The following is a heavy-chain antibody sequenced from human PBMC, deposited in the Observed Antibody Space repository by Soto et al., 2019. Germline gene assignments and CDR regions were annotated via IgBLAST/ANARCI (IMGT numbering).Heavy chain of an antibody. V-gene: IGHV4-39*01. CDR2: IYYSGST. D-gene: IGHD3-10*01. CDR1: GGSISSSSYY. Sequence: SETLSLTCTVSGGSISSSSYYWGWIRQPPGKGLEWIGSIYYSGSTYYNPSLKSRVTISVDTSKNQFSLKLSSVTAADTAVYYCXRHFSPMVRGPIDYWGQGTLVTVSS. J-gene: IGHJ4*02. CDR3: XRHFSPMVRGPIDY.